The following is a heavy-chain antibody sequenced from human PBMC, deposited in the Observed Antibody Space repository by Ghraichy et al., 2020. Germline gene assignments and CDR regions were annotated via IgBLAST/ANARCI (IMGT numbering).Heavy chain of an antibody. Sequence: LSLTCAASGFTFSSYAMGWVRQAPGKGLEWVSAISRSGDSTFYADSVKGRFTISRDNSKNTLYLQMNSLRADDTAVYYCAKDLYLGYWGQGTLVTVSS. CDR3: AKDLYLGY. J-gene: IGHJ4*02. D-gene: IGHD2-15*01. V-gene: IGHV3-23*01. CDR1: GFTFSSYA. CDR2: ISRSGDST.